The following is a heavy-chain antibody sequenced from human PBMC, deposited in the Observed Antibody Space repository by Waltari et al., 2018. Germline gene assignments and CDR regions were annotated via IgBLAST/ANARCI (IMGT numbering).Heavy chain of an antibody. Sequence: QVQLQQWGAGLLQSSETLSLTCAVYGGSFRCSYWGWVRQPPGKGLEWIGEINHAGYTNHNPSLRSRVTMSADTSKSQFSLKLNSVTAADTAVYYCVRLEDCTGPGGHCYSGDPFALDVWGQGPPSPSP. CDR3: VRLEDCTGPGGHCYSGDPFALDV. J-gene: IGHJ6*02. CDR2: INHAGYT. V-gene: IGHV4-34*02. CDR1: GGSFRCSY. D-gene: IGHD2-15*01.